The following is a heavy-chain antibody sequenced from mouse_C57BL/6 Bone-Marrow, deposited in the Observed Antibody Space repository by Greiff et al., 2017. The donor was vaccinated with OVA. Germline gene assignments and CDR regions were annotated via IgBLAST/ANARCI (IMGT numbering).Heavy chain of an antibody. D-gene: IGHD1-1*01. CDR2: INPSTGGT. CDR3: ARSDYYGSSVDY. Sequence: VQLQQSGPELVKPGASVKISCKASGYSFTGYYMNWVKQSPEKSLEWIGEINPSTGGTTYNQKFKAKATLTVDKSSSTAYMQLKSLTSEDSAVYYCARSDYYGSSVDYWGQGTTLTVSS. J-gene: IGHJ2*01. V-gene: IGHV1-42*01. CDR1: GYSFTGYY.